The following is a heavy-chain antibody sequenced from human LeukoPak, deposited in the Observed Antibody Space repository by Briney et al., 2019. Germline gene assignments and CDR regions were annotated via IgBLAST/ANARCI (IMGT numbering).Heavy chain of an antibody. CDR2: IYYSGST. CDR3: ARTYYDFWSGYLDYYYMDV. V-gene: IGHV4-59*01. Sequence: PSETLSLTCTVYGGSISSYYLSSIRQPPGKGLEWIGYIYYSGSTNSNPSLKSRVTISVDTSKNQFSLKLSSVTAADTAVYYCARTYYDFWSGYLDYYYMDVWGKGTTDTVSS. D-gene: IGHD3-3*01. J-gene: IGHJ6*03. CDR1: GGSISSYY.